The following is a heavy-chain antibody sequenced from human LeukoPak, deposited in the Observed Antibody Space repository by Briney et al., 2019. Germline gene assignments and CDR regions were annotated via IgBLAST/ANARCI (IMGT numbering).Heavy chain of an antibody. CDR3: ARSQSRYFDWYLGFFDY. Sequence: GGSLRLSCAASGFTFSSYVIWVRQAPGKALVWVSSISSTSSYIHYADSVQGRFTIPRDNAKNSLYLQMNSLRADDTAVYYCARSQSRYFDWYLGFFDYWGQGTLVTVSS. V-gene: IGHV3-21*01. D-gene: IGHD3-9*01. CDR1: GFTFSSYV. CDR2: ISSTSSYI. J-gene: IGHJ4*02.